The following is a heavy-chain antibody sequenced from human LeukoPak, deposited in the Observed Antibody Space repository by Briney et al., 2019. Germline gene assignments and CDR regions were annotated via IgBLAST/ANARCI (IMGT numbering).Heavy chain of an antibody. V-gene: IGHV3-7*01. CDR3: ARGGRTTFDR. Sequence: GGSLRLSCAASGFTFNTYWMTWVRQAPGKGLDWVATIHKDGSEKYYVDSVEGRFTLSRDNAKDSVFLQMNSLRAVDTAVYYCARGGRTTFDRWGQGTLVSVSS. CDR1: GFTFNTYW. J-gene: IGHJ4*01. D-gene: IGHD1-1*01. CDR2: IHKDGSEK.